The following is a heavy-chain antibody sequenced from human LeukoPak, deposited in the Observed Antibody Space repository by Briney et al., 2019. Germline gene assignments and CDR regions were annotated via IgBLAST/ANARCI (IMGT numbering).Heavy chain of an antibody. Sequence: PSQTLSLTCSVSGDSISRGGYSWSWIRQPLGQGLVWIGYIYDSGRTHYNPSLNSRVTISVDRCKSQFSLRLSSVTAADTAVYFCARRTGYGDFDYWGQGTLVTVSS. J-gene: IGHJ4*02. D-gene: IGHD4-17*01. V-gene: IGHV4-30-2*01. CDR3: ARRTGYGDFDY. CDR2: IYDSGRT. CDR1: GDSISRGGYS.